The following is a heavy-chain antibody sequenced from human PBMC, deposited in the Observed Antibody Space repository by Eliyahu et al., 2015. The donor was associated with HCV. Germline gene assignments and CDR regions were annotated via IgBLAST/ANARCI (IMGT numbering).Heavy chain of an antibody. CDR1: GFTFSSHG. J-gene: IGHJ6*02. CDR3: ARDQDEGYYYGMDV. Sequence: QVDLVESGGGVVQPGRSLXXSCRASGFTFSSHGMHWVRQAPGKGLEWVAVIWFDGSNKYYADSVKGRFTVSRDNSKNTVYLQLNSLRVEDTALYFCARDQDEGYYYGMDVWGQGTTVTVSS. CDR2: IWFDGSNK. V-gene: IGHV3-33*08.